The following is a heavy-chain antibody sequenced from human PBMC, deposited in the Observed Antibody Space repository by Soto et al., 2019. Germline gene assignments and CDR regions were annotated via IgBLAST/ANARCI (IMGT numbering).Heavy chain of an antibody. V-gene: IGHV3-30*18. CDR3: ANADMVRDRHYYYYGMDV. CDR2: ISYDGSNK. Sequence: GGSLRLSCAASGFTFSSYGMHWVRQAPGKGLEWVAVISYDGSNKYYADSVKGRFTISRDNSKNTLYLQMNSLRAEDTAVYYCANADMVRDRHYYYYGMDVCGQGTTVTVSS. D-gene: IGHD3-10*01. CDR1: GFTFSSYG. J-gene: IGHJ6*02.